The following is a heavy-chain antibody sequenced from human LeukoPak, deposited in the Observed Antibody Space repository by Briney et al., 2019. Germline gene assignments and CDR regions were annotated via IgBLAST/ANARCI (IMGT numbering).Heavy chain of an antibody. Sequence: GGSLRLSCEASGFTFSGFAMSWVRQAPGKGLEWVSFITLSDGSTYYADSVKGRFTISRDTSKNTLYLQMNSLRAEDTAVYYCAKDHSYSSSWYESWGQGTLVTVSS. CDR2: ITLSDGST. V-gene: IGHV3-23*01. D-gene: IGHD6-13*01. CDR1: GFTFSGFA. J-gene: IGHJ4*02. CDR3: AKDHSYSSSWYES.